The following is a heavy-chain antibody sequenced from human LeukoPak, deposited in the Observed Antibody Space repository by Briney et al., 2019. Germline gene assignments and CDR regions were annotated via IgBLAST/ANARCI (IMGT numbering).Heavy chain of an antibody. J-gene: IGHJ4*02. CDR2: IRYDGSNK. Sequence: GGSLRLSCAASGFTFSSYGMHWVRQAPGKGLEWVAFIRYDGSNKYYADSVKGRFTISRDNSKNTLYLQMNSLRAEDTAVYYCAKDPHHYYGSGSYVDYWGQGTLVTVSS. V-gene: IGHV3-30*02. CDR3: AKDPHHYYGSGSYVDY. D-gene: IGHD3-10*01. CDR1: GFTFSSYG.